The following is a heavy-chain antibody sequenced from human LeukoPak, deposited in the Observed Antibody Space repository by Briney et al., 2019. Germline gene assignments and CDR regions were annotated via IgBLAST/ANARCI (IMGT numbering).Heavy chain of an antibody. J-gene: IGHJ4*02. CDR1: GYMFTKYD. CDR2: SSAYNGNT. V-gene: IGHV1-18*01. D-gene: IGHD2-2*01. CDR3: ARFTPRLTREKFDY. Sequence: SVKVSCKTSGYMFTKYDINWVRQAPGQGLEWMGWSSAYNGNTNYAQKLQGRVTMTTDTSTSTAYMELRSLRSDDTAVYYCARFTPRLTREKFDYWGQGTLVTVSS.